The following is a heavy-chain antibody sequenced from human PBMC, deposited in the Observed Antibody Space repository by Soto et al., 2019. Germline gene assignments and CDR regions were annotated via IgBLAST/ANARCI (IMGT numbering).Heavy chain of an antibody. J-gene: IGHJ4*02. Sequence: SETLSLTCAVSGASIRSDYWSWIRQIPGRGLEWIGYIYDSERTNYNPSLRSRVTISADTSKNQFSLKVRSVTAADTAVYYCARQWDYWGQGILVTVSS. CDR3: ARQWDY. V-gene: IGHV4-59*08. CDR2: IYDSERT. CDR1: GASIRSDY.